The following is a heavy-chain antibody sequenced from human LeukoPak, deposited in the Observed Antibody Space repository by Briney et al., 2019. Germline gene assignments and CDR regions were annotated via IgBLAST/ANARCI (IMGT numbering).Heavy chain of an antibody. V-gene: IGHV5-51*01. Sequence: GESLKISCKGSGYRFTKSWIGWVRQMPGKGLEWMGIIYPGDSDTRYSPSFQGQVTISADKSISTAYLQWSSLKASDTAMYFCARHNGLIAAAALWGQGTLVTVSS. CDR3: ARHNGLIAAAAL. CDR1: GYRFTKSW. D-gene: IGHD6-25*01. CDR2: IYPGDSDT. J-gene: IGHJ4*02.